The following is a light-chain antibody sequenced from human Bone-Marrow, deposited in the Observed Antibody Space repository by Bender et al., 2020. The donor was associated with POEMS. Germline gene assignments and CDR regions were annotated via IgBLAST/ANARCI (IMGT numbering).Light chain of an antibody. CDR1: ALAKQY. CDR3: YSTDNSGNHV. J-gene: IGLJ1*01. Sequence: SHDLTQPPSVSVSPGQTARITCFGDALAKQYGHWYQLKSGQAPVLVNYEDSKRPSGIPERFSGSSSGTMATLTISGAQVEDEGDYYCYSTDNSGNHVFGTGTKVTVL. CDR2: EDS. V-gene: IGLV3-10*01.